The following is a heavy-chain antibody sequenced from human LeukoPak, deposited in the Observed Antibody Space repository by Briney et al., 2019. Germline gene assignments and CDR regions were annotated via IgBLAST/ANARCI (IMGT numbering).Heavy chain of an antibody. CDR3: ARATYVWFGEFLFPYYFDY. V-gene: IGHV3-66*01. CDR1: GFIFNNNY. CDR2: IYSGGST. D-gene: IGHD3-10*01. J-gene: IGHJ4*02. Sequence: GGSLRLSCVASGFIFNNNYMSWVRQAPGKGLEWVSVIYSGGSTYYADSVKGRFTISRDNSKNTLYLQMTSLRTEDTAVYYCARATYVWFGEFLFPYYFDYWGQGTPVTVSS.